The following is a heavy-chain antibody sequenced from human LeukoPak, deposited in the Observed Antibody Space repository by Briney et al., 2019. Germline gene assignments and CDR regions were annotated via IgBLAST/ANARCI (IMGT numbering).Heavy chain of an antibody. CDR2: IGTGSTTR. Sequence: GGSLRLSCAASGFTFSSYTMNWVRQPPGKGLEWVSNIGTGSTTRYYADSVKGRFTISRDNAKNSLYLQMNSLRADDTAVYYCAKDAVGGTAYYFDYWGQGTLVSVSS. J-gene: IGHJ4*02. CDR1: GFTFSSYT. D-gene: IGHD1-26*01. CDR3: AKDAVGGTAYYFDY. V-gene: IGHV3-48*01.